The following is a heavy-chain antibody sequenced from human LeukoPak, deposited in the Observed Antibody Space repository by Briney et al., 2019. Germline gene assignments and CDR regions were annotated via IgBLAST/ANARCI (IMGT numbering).Heavy chain of an antibody. D-gene: IGHD5-12*01. CDR1: GGSLSGYY. CDR2: INHSGST. V-gene: IGHV4-34*01. CDR3: ARTTEGYAGGPGYSYYYYMDV. J-gene: IGHJ6*03. Sequence: SETLSLTCAVYGGSLSGYYWSWIRQPPGKGLEWIGEINHSGSTNYNPSLKSRVTISVDTSKNQVSLKLRSVTAADTAVYYCARTTEGYAGGPGYSYYYYMDVWGKGTTVTISS.